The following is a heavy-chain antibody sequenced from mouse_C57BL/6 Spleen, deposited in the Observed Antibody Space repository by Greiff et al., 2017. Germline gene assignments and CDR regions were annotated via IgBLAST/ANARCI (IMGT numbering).Heavy chain of an antibody. CDR3: AAGNTYAIGY. D-gene: IGHD2-1*01. Sequence: QVQLQQPGAELVMPGASVKLSCKASGYTFTSYWMHWVKQRPGQGLEWIGEIDPSDSYTNYNQKFKGKSTLTVDKSSSTAYMQLSSLTSEDSAVYYCAAGNTYAIGYWGQGASVTVSS. J-gene: IGHJ4*01. CDR1: GYTFTSYW. V-gene: IGHV1-69*01. CDR2: IDPSDSYT.